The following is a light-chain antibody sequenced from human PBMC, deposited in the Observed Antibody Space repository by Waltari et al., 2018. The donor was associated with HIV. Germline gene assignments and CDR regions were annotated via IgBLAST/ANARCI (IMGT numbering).Light chain of an antibody. Sequence: QLVLTQSHSASASLGASVKLTCTLSSGHSSYAIAWHQQQPEKGPRYLMKLNNDGSHTKGDGIPDRFSGSSSGAERYLTISSLQSDDEADYYCQTWGAGIQVFGSGTKVTVL. J-gene: IGLJ1*01. CDR2: LNNDGSH. V-gene: IGLV4-69*01. CDR1: SGHSSYA. CDR3: QTWGAGIQV.